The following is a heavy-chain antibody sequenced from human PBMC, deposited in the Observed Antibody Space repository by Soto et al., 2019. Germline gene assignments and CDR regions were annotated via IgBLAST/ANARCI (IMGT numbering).Heavy chain of an antibody. CDR1: GFTFTSYA. D-gene: IGHD6-6*01. CDR3: AKGVGIAAPLDFDY. J-gene: IGHJ4*02. CDR2: ISGSGGST. Sequence: PGGSLRLSVAASGFTFTSYAMSGFPQSPGKGLEWVSAISGSGGSTYYADSVKGRFTISRDNSKNTLYLQMNSLRAEETAVYYCAKGVGIAAPLDFDYWGQGTLVTVSS. V-gene: IGHV3-23*01.